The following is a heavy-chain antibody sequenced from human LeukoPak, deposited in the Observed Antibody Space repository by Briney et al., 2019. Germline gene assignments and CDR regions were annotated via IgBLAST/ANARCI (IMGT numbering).Heavy chain of an antibody. CDR3: AGLKAVAGKADYFDY. CDR2: ISYSGST. J-gene: IGHJ4*02. V-gene: IGHV4-61*08. Sequence: SETLSLTCTVSGGSISSGGYSWSWIRQPPGKGLEWIGYISYSGSTYYNPSLKSRVTMSLDTSKNQFSLKLSSVTAADTAVYYCAGLKAVAGKADYFDYWGQGTLVTVSS. D-gene: IGHD6-19*01. CDR1: GGSISSGGYS.